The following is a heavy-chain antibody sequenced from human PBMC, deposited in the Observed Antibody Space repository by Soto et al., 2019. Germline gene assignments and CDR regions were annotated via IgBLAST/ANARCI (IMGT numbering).Heavy chain of an antibody. D-gene: IGHD3-22*01. CDR3: AKDLSSGYYYYYGMDV. J-gene: IGHJ6*02. CDR2: ISGSGGST. CDR1: GFTFSSYA. Sequence: GESLKISCAASGFTFSSYAMSWVRQAPGKGLEWVSAISGSGGSTYYADSVKGRFTISRDNSKNTLYLQMNSLRAEDTAVYYCAKDLSSGYYYYYGMDVWGQGTTVTVSS. V-gene: IGHV3-23*01.